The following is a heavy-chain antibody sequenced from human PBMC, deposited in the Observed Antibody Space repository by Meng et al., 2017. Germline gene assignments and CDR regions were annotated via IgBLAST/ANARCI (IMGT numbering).Heavy chain of an antibody. J-gene: IGHJ4*02. D-gene: IGHD3-22*01. CDR1: GGSFSGYY. CDR2: INHSGST. V-gene: IGHV4-34*01. CDR3: ARGLPSLRSYYYYSSGYYYFDY. Sequence: SETLSLTCAVYGGSFSGYYWSWIRQPPGKGLEWIGEINHSGSTNYNPYLKSRVTISVDTSKNQFSLKLSSVTAADTAVYYCARGLPSLRSYYYYSSGYYYFDYWGQGTLVTVSS.